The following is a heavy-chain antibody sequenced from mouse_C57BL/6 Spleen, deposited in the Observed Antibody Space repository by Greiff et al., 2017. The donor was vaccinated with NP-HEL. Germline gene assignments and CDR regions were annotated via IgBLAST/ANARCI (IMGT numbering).Heavy chain of an antibody. CDR2: INPNNGGT. D-gene: IGHD4-1*01. CDR3: ATWDGAY. CDR1: GYTFTDYY. V-gene: IGHV1-26*01. Sequence: EVQLQQSGPELVKPGASVKISCKASGYTFTDYYMNWVKQSHGKSLEWIGDINPNNGGTSYNQKFKGKATLTVDKSSSTAYMELRSLTSEDSAVYYCATWDGAYWGQGTLVTVSA. J-gene: IGHJ3*01.